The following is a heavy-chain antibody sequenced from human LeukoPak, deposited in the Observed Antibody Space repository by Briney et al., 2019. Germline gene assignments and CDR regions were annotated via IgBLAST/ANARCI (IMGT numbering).Heavy chain of an antibody. CDR3: AKDGLMTFFDY. J-gene: IGHJ4*02. CDR1: GFIFSSYD. D-gene: IGHD2-8*01. V-gene: IGHV3-30*18. CDR2: ISNDGHKK. Sequence: PGRSLRLSCAASGFIFSSYDMYWVRQAPGKGLEWVAVISNDGHKKQYADSVKDRFTISRDNSKNTLYLQMNSLRADDTAVYHCAKDGLMTFFDYWGQGTLVTVSS.